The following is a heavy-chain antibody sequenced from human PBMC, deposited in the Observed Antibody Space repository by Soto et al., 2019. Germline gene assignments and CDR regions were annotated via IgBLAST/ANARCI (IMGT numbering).Heavy chain of an antibody. V-gene: IGHV4-34*01. J-gene: IGHJ6*02. CDR2: INHSGST. Sequence: SETLSLTCAVYGGSFSGYYWSWIRQPPGKGLEWIGEINHSGSTNYNPSLKSRVTISVDTSKNQFSLKLSSVTAADTAVYYCARGGGGRPLIGGYSWVRYYYGMDVWGQGTTVTVSS. CDR3: ARGGGGRPLIGGYSWVRYYYGMDV. D-gene: IGHD5-18*01. CDR1: GGSFSGYY.